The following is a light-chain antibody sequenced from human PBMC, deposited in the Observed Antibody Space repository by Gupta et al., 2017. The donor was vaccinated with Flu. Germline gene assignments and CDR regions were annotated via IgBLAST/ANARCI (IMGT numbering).Light chain of an antibody. Sequence: VTLGQPASISCSSSQGLVHSDGNTYLNWFQQRPGQSPRRLIYRASNRDSGVPDRINGSGSGTDFTLKISGVEAEDVGIYYCMQGVHWPYTFGQGTKLEIK. V-gene: IGKV2-30*02. CDR2: RAS. CDR3: MQGVHWPYT. CDR1: QGLVHSDGNTY. J-gene: IGKJ2*01.